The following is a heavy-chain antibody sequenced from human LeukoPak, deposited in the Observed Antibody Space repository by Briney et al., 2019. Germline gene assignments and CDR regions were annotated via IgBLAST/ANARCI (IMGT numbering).Heavy chain of an antibody. D-gene: IGHD4-23*01. CDR3: ARGNSGDYYYMDV. CDR1: GGSISSNY. CDR2: IYYSGST. V-gene: IGHV4-59*01. Sequence: PSETQSLTCTVSGGSISSNYWSWIRQPPGKGLEWIGYIYYSGSTNYNPSLKSRVAISVDTSKNQFSLKLSSVTAADTAVYYCARGNSGDYYYMDVWGKGTTVTLSS. J-gene: IGHJ6*03.